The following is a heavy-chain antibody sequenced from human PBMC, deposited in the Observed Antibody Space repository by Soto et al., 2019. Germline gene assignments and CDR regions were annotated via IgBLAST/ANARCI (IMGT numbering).Heavy chain of an antibody. CDR3: ARLDVSGLYCSGGSCYNTTYGMDV. V-gene: IGHV1-69*02. CDR2: IIPILGIA. J-gene: IGHJ6*02. D-gene: IGHD2-15*01. CDR1: GGTFSSYT. Sequence: ASVKVSCKASGGTFSSYTISWVRQAPGQGLEWMGRIIPILGIANYAQKFQGRVTITADKSTSTAYMELSSLRSEDTAVYYCARLDVSGLYCSGGSCYNTTYGMDVWGQGTTVTVSS.